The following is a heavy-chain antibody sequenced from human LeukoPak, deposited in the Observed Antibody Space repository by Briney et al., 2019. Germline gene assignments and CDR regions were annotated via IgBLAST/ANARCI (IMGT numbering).Heavy chain of an antibody. J-gene: IGHJ4*02. CDR3: ARGYSSGWPDY. CDR2: IYHSGST. Sequence: SETLSLTCTVSGYSISSGYYWGWIRQPPGKGLEWIGSIYHSGSTYYNPSLKSRVTISVDTSKNQFSLKLGSVTAADTAVYYCARGYSSGWPDYWGQGTLVTVSS. CDR1: GYSISSGYY. V-gene: IGHV4-38-2*02. D-gene: IGHD6-19*01.